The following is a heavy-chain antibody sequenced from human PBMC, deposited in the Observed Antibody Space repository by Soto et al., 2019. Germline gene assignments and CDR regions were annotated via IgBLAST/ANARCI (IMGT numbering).Heavy chain of an antibody. J-gene: IGHJ3*02. D-gene: IGHD2-15*01. CDR1: GGSISSYY. Sequence: PSETLSLTCTVSGGSISSYYWSWIRQPPGKGLEWIGYIYYSGSTNYNPSLKSRVTISVDTSKNQFSLKLSSVTAADTAVYYCERSYSIVVVVAANDAFDIWGQGTMVTVSS. CDR3: ERSYSIVVVVAANDAFDI. V-gene: IGHV4-59*01. CDR2: IYYSGST.